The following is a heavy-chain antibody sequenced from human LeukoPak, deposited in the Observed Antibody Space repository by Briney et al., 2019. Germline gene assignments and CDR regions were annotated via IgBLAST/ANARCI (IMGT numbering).Heavy chain of an antibody. Sequence: PGGSLRLSCAASGFTFSTYAMSWVRQAPGKGLEGGSGFGGSDVRTGYADSVKGRFTISRENSRNRLYLEMNSLRAEDTAVYYCAKDSSSYAWGYMDVWGKGTTVTISS. CDR3: AKDSSSYAWGYMDV. CDR2: FGGSDVRT. CDR1: GFTFSTYA. D-gene: IGHD3-16*01. J-gene: IGHJ6*03. V-gene: IGHV3-23*01.